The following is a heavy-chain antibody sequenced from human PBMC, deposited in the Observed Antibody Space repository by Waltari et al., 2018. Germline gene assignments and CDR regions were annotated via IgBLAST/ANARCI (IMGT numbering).Heavy chain of an antibody. J-gene: IGHJ4*02. Sequence: VQLVESGGGVVQPGRSLRLSCAASGFTFNSVSMTWVRQAPGKGLEWLSTIASGSDYIFYAVSVRGRFTISRDNARSTVNLRMNSLRTEDTAVYYCVKGGYIISDYWGQGIQVIVSS. D-gene: IGHD3-22*01. CDR2: IASGSDYI. CDR1: GFTFNSVS. CDR3: VKGGYIISDY. V-gene: IGHV3-21*06.